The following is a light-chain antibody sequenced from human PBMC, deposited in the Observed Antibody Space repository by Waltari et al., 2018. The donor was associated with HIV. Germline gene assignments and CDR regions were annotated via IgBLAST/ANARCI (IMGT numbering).Light chain of an antibody. CDR3: QQYNVYPWT. Sequence: DIEMTQSPSTLSASVGDTVTITCRTSENIGNWLALYQMKPGKAPDLLIYRASTLKSGVPSRFSGRGSGTEFALTVRGLQPDDFGTFFCQQYNVYPWTFGQGTRVDLK. J-gene: IGKJ1*01. CDR1: ENIGNW. CDR2: RAS. V-gene: IGKV1-5*03.